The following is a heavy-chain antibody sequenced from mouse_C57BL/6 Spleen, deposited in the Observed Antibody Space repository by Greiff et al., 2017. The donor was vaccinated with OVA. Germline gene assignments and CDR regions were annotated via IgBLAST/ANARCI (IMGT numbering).Heavy chain of an antibody. V-gene: IGHV5-9*01. J-gene: IGHJ2*01. Sequence: EVQRVESGGGLVKPGGSLKLSCAASGFTFSSYTMSWVRQTPEKRLEWVATISGGGGNTYYPDSVKGRFTISRDNAKNTLYLQMSSLRSEDTALYYCAREGRYFDYWGQGTTLTVSS. CDR3: AREGRYFDY. CDR2: ISGGGGNT. CDR1: GFTFSSYT.